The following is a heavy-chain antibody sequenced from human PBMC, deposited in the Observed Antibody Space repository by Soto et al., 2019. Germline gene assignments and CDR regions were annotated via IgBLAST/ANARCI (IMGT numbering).Heavy chain of an antibody. V-gene: IGHV3-30-3*01. D-gene: IGHD1-1*01. CDR1: GFTFINYA. CDR3: VRDWNHRDFDY. CDR2: IARDGNEK. J-gene: IGHJ4*01. Sequence: QVQMVESGGGVVQPGKSLRLSCAASGFTFINYAMHWVRQAPGKGLEWVAFIARDGNEKLYADSVKGRFTISRDNSRSTVALQMNSPTSDDTAVYYCVRDWNHRDFDYWGHGTLVTVSS.